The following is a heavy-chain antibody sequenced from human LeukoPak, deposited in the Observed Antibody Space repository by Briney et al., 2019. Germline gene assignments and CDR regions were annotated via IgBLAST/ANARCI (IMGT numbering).Heavy chain of an antibody. CDR3: ARAGKRYCSGGSCYSNY. D-gene: IGHD2-15*01. CDR2: ISSNGGST. CDR1: GFTFSSYA. V-gene: IGHV3-64*01. J-gene: IGHJ4*02. Sequence: GSLRLSCVASGFTFSSYAMHWVRQAPGKGLEYVSAISSNGGSTYYANSVKGRFTISRDNSKNTLYLQTGSLRAEDMAVYYCARAGKRYCSGGSCYSNYWGQGTLVTVSS.